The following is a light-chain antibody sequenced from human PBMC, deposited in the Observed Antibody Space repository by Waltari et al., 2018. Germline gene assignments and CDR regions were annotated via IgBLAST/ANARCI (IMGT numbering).Light chain of an antibody. CDR3: ATWDNSLSDVV. J-gene: IGLJ2*01. CDR2: DNN. V-gene: IGLV1-51*01. CDR1: SSHTGNNC. Sequence: QYPFTHPPPVTAPPGQEVTISFSEISSHTGNNCLCWYHQLPGAAPKLLIYDNNKRPSGIPDRFSASKSGTSATLGITGLQIGDEADYYCATWDNSLSDVVFGGGTKLTVL.